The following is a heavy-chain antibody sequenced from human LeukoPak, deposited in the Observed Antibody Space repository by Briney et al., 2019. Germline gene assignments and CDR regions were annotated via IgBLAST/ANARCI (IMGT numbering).Heavy chain of an antibody. J-gene: IGHJ5*02. CDR3: ARELTGNSFDP. Sequence: ASVKASCKPSGYTFTSYYMHWVRQAPGPGLEWMGITNPSGGSTSYAQKFQGRVTMTRDMSTSTVYMELSSLRSEDTAVYYCARELTGNSFDPWGQGTLVAVSS. D-gene: IGHD7-27*01. CDR1: GYTFTSYY. V-gene: IGHV1-46*01. CDR2: TNPSGGST.